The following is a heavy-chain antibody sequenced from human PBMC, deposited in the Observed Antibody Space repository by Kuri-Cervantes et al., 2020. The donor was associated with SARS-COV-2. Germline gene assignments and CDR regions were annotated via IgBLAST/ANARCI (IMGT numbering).Heavy chain of an antibody. Sequence: GGSLRLSCAASGFTFSNAWMSWVRQAPGKGLEWVAVISYEGSNKYYADSVKGRFTISSDNSKNTLYLQMNSLRAEDTAVYYCARGGDSNLFYYYYYMDVWGKGTTVTVSS. V-gene: IGHV3-30*01. J-gene: IGHJ6*03. CDR1: GFTFSNAW. CDR3: ARGGDSNLFYYYYYMDV. CDR2: ISYEGSNK. D-gene: IGHD4-11*01.